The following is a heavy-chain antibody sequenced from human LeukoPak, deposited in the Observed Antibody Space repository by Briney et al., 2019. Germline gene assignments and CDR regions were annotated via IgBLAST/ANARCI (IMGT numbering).Heavy chain of an antibody. J-gene: IGHJ4*02. V-gene: IGHV1-46*01. CDR3: ARDISYCSGGSCYLTIDY. D-gene: IGHD2-15*01. CDR2: INPGGGST. Sequence: ASVKVSCKASGYTFTSYYMHWVRQAPGQGLEWMGIINPGGGSTSYAQKFQGRVTMTRDTSTSTVYMELSSLRSEDTAVYYCARDISYCSGGSCYLTIDYWGQGTLVTVSS. CDR1: GYTFTSYY.